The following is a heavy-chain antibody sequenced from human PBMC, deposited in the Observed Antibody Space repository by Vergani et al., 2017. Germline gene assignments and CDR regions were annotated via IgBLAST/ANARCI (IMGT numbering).Heavy chain of an antibody. Sequence: EVQLLESGGGLVQPGGSLRLSCAASGFTFSSYAMSWVRQAPGKGLEWVSAISGSGGSTYYADSVKVRFTISRDNSKNTLYLQMNSLRAEDTAVYYCAKDQRSIISGSYSGYWGQGTLVTVSS. J-gene: IGHJ4*02. CDR1: GFTFSSYA. CDR2: ISGSGGST. CDR3: AKDQRSIISGSYSGY. D-gene: IGHD1-26*01. V-gene: IGHV3-23*01.